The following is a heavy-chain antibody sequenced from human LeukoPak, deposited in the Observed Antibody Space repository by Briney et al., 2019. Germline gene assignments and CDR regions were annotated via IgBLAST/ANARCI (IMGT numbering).Heavy chain of an antibody. CDR2: MNPNSGNT. J-gene: IGHJ6*03. CDR3: ARGLRLPTRARYYYYYMDV. V-gene: IGHV1-8*03. Sequence: ASVKVSCKASGYTFTSYDINWVRQATGQGLEWMGWMNPNSGNTGYAQKFQGRVTITRNTSISTACMELSSLRSEDTAVYYCARGLRLPTRARYYYYYMDVWGKGTTVTVSS. CDR1: GYTFTSYD.